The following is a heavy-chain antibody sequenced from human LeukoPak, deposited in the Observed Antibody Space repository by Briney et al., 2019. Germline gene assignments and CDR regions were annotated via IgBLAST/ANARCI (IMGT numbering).Heavy chain of an antibody. V-gene: IGHV3-23*01. J-gene: IGHJ6*02. CDR1: GFTFSSYA. CDR2: ISGSGGGT. CDR3: AKDDDTAMVTATGYYGMDV. D-gene: IGHD5-18*01. Sequence: GGSLRLSCAASGFTFSSYATSWVRQAPGKGLEWVSAISGSGGGTYYADSVKGRFTISRDNSKNTLYLQMNSLRAEDTAVHYCAKDDDTAMVTATGYYGMDVWGQGTTVTVSS.